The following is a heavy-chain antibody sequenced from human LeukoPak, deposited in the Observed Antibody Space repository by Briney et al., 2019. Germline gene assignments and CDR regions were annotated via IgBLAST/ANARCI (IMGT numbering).Heavy chain of an antibody. D-gene: IGHD3-10*01. CDR2: INPNSGGT. V-gene: IGHV1-2*02. CDR1: GYTFTAYY. CDR3: ARAGVLSYFDD. J-gene: IGHJ4*02. Sequence: ASVKVSFKASGYTFTAYYFHWVRHAPGQGLEWMGWINPNSGGTNYAQKFQGRVTMTRDTSISTAYMEVSRLTSDDTAVYYCARAGVLSYFDDWGQGTLVTVSS.